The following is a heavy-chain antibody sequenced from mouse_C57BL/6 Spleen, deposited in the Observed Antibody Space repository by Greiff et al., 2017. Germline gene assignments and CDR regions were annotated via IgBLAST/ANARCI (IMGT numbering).Heavy chain of an antibody. CDR2: ISSGGSYT. J-gene: IGHJ1*03. V-gene: IGHV5-6*01. CDR1: GFTFSSYG. CDR3: ARHRTKERYFDV. Sequence: EVQGVESGGDLVKPGGSLKLSCAASGFTFSSYGMSWVRQTPDKRLEWVATISSGGSYTYYPDSVKGRFTISRDNAKNTLYLQMSSLKSEDTAMDYCARHRTKERYFDVWGTGTTVTVSS. D-gene: IGHD1-3*01.